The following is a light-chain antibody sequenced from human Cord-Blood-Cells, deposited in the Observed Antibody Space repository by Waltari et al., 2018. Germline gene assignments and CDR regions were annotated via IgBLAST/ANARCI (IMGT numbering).Light chain of an antibody. V-gene: IGLV2-23*02. Sequence: QSALTQPASVSGSPGQSTPIPCPGTRRDVGSYNLVSWYPQPPGKAPKLMIYEVSKRPSGVSNRFSGAKAGNTASLTISGLQAEDEADYYCCSYAGSSTFVVFGGGTKLTVL. CDR2: EVS. J-gene: IGLJ2*01. CDR3: CSYAGSSTFVV. CDR1: RRDVGSYNL.